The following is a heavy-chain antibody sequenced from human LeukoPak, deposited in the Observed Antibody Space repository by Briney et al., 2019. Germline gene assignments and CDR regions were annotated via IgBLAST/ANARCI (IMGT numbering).Heavy chain of an antibody. CDR3: ARDRGSSGYSAY. Sequence: GASVKVSCKASGYTFTGYYMHWVRQAPGQGLEWMGWINPNSGGTNYAQKLQGGVTMTRDTPISTAYMEMSRLRSDDTAVYFCARDRGSSGYSAYWGQGTLVTVSS. CDR1: GYTFTGYY. D-gene: IGHD3-22*01. J-gene: IGHJ4*02. V-gene: IGHV1-2*02. CDR2: INPNSGGT.